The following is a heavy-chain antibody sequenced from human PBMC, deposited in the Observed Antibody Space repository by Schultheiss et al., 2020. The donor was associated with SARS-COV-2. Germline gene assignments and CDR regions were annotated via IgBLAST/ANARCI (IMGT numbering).Heavy chain of an antibody. CDR3: VKEGDEMGTS. CDR2: IKQDGSVE. J-gene: IGHJ4*02. CDR1: GFTFSSHW. V-gene: IGHV3-7*03. Sequence: GSLRLSCATSGFTFSSHWMSWVRQAPGKGLQWVANIKQDGSVEHYVDSVRGRFIISRDNAKNSLDLQMNSLRVDDTAVYYCVKEGDEMGTSWGQGTLVTVAS. D-gene: IGHD5-24*01.